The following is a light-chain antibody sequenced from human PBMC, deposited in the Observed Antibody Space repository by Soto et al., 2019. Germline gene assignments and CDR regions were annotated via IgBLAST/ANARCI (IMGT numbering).Light chain of an antibody. CDR2: GAS. CDR3: LQEYSYPLI. CDR1: QGIRND. J-gene: IGKJ4*01. V-gene: IGKV1-6*01. Sequence: QIAPSASFPSTPLCGRVTISFSPSQGIRNDLGWYQQKPGKAPKLLIYGASNLQTGVPSRFSGSGSGTDFTLTISSLQPEDVGTYYCLQEYSYPLIFGGRTKVDIK.